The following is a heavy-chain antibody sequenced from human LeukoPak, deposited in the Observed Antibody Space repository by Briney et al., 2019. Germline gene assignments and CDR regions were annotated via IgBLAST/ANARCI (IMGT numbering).Heavy chain of an antibody. D-gene: IGHD1-14*01. V-gene: IGHV3-21*01. J-gene: IGHJ4*02. Sequence: AGGSLRLSCAVSGFTFSSYWMHWVRQAPGKGLEWVSSISSSSSYIYYADSVKGRFTISRDNAKNSLYLQMNSLRAEDTAVYYCARDPYGTFDYWGQGTLVTVSS. CDR2: ISSSSSYI. CDR1: GFTFSSYW. CDR3: ARDPYGTFDY.